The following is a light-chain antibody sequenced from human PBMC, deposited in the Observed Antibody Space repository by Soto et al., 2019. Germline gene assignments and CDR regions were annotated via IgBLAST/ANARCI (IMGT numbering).Light chain of an antibody. CDR2: AAS. CDR1: QDIGNS. Sequence: DIQMTQSPSSLSGSVGDRVTITCQASQDIGNSVNWYQHKPGKAPKHLIYAASSLQTGVPSRFTGSGSGTEFTLTIDSLQPEDFATYYCQQSYTTPRITFGQGTRLEIK. V-gene: IGKV1-39*01. CDR3: QQSYTTPRIT. J-gene: IGKJ5*01.